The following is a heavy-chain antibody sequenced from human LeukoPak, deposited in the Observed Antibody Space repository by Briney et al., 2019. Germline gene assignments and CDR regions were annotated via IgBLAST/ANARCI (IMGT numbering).Heavy chain of an antibody. CDR2: ISAYNGNT. Sequence: VASVKVSCTASGYTFTSYGISWVRQAPGQGLEWMGWISAYNGNTNYAQKLQGRVTMTTDTSTSTAYMELRSLRSDDTAVYYCARDQGYYDSSGYLTYWFDPWGQGTLVTVSS. CDR3: ARDQGYYDSSGYLTYWFDP. D-gene: IGHD3-22*01. V-gene: IGHV1-18*01. CDR1: GYTFTSYG. J-gene: IGHJ5*02.